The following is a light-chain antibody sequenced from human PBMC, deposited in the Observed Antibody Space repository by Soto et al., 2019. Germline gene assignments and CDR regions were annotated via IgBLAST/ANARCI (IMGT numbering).Light chain of an antibody. J-gene: IGKJ1*01. V-gene: IGKV1-33*01. CDR3: QQYGNLLWT. CDR2: DAS. Sequence: DIQMTQSPCSLSASVGDRVTITCQASQDINNYLNWYQHKPGKAPKLLIYDASNLETGVPSRFSGSGSGTDFTFTISSLQPEDIATYYCQQYGNLLWTFGQGTKVEIK. CDR1: QDINNY.